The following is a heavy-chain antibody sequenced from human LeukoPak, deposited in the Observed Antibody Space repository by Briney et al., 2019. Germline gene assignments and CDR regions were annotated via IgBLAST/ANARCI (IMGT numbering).Heavy chain of an antibody. Sequence: SVKVSCKASGFTFTSSAMQWVRQARGQRLEWIGWIVVGSGNTNYAQKFQERVTITRDMSTSTAYMELSSLRSEDTAVYYCAADMEYYYDSSGEAYFDYWGQGTLVTVSS. CDR1: GFTFTSSA. V-gene: IGHV1-58*02. D-gene: IGHD3-22*01. J-gene: IGHJ4*02. CDR3: AADMEYYYDSSGEAYFDY. CDR2: IVVGSGNT.